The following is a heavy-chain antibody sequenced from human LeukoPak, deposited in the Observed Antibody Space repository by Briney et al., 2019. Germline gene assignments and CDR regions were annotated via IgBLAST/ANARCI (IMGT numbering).Heavy chain of an antibody. J-gene: IGHJ4*02. CDR2: IWYDGSRK. CDR1: GFSLTTYG. V-gene: IGHV3-33*01. CDR3: ARDGGSGIDY. D-gene: IGHD3-10*01. Sequence: GRSLRLSCAASGFSLTTYGTHWLRQAPGKGLEWVAVIWYDGSRKFYGDSVKGRFTVSRDTSENTMYLQMNTLRVDDTAVYYCARDGGSGIDYWGQGTLVTVSS.